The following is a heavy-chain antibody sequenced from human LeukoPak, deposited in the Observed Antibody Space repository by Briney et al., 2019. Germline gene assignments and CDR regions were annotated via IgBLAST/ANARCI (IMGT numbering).Heavy chain of an antibody. CDR3: ARLHPIGSGRGFDY. V-gene: IGHV4-39*01. J-gene: IGHJ4*02. Sequence: SETLSLTCTVSGGSISSSSYSWGWIRQPPGKGLEWIGSIYYSGSTYYNPSLKSRVTISVDTSKNQFSLKLSSVTAADTAVYYCARLHPIGSGRGFDYWGQGTLVTVSS. CDR2: IYYSGST. CDR1: GGSISSSSYS. D-gene: IGHD1-26*01.